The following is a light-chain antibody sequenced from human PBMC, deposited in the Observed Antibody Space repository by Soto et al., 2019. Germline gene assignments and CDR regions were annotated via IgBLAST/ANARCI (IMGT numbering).Light chain of an antibody. CDR2: EVS. J-gene: IGLJ1*01. CDR1: SSDVCAYNY. Sequence: QSALTQPASASGSPGQSITISCTGTSSDVCAYNYVSWYQQHPGKAPKLMIYEVSNRPSGVSSRYSGSKSGNTASLTISVLQAEDEADYYCSSYTSNIPFVFGTGTKVTVL. CDR3: SSYTSNIPFV. V-gene: IGLV2-14*01.